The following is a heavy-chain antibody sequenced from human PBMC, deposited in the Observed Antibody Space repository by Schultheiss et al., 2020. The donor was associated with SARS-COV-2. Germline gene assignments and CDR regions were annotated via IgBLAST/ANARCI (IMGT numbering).Heavy chain of an antibody. V-gene: IGHV3-33*01. D-gene: IGHD6-25*01. J-gene: IGHJ2*01. CDR2: IWYDGSNK. CDR1: GFTFSSYG. CDR3: ARDGSGGWHFDL. Sequence: GGSLRLSCAASGFTFSSYGMHWVRQAPGKGLEWVAVIWYDGSNKYYADSVKGRFTISRDNAKNSLDMQMNSLRVEDTAVYYCARDGSGGWHFDLWGRGTLVTVSS.